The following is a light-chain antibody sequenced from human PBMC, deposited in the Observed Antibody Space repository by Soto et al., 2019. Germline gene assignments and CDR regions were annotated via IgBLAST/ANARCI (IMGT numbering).Light chain of an antibody. CDR1: SGSIASNF. CDR3: QSYNNIIGV. Sequence: NFMLTQPHSVSESPGKTVTISCTRSSGSIASNFVQWYQQCPGSAPTTVIYEDDQRPSGVPGRFSGSIDRSSNSASLTISGLKTEDEADYYCQSYNNIIGVFGGGTKLTVL. J-gene: IGLJ2*01. CDR2: EDD. V-gene: IGLV6-57*04.